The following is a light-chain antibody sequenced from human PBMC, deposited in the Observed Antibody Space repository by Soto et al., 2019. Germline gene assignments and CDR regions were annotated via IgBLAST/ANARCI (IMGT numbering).Light chain of an antibody. CDR1: RSDVGGYDY. Sequence: QSALTQPASVSGSPGQSITISCTGTRSDVGGYDYVSRYQLHPGKAPKLMVFEVNNRPSGVSYRFSGSKSGNTASLTISGLQAEDEADYFCSSYSISTAYLFGTGTKLTVL. CDR3: SSYSISTAYL. J-gene: IGLJ1*01. CDR2: EVN. V-gene: IGLV2-14*01.